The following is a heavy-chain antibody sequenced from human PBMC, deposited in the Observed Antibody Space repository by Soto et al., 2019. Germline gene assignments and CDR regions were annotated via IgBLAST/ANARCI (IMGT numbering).Heavy chain of an antibody. D-gene: IGHD3-3*01. CDR3: AKNKYDFWSGWHALDV. J-gene: IGHJ6*02. CDR1: GLTFRNYA. V-gene: IGHV3-23*01. Sequence: EVQVLESGGGLVQPGESLRVSCAASGLTFRNYAMSWVRQAPGKGLEWVSTVSGGGASTYYADSVKGRFTVSRDNSKNTVYLQMNSLRAEDTAIYYCAKNKYDFWSGWHALDVWGQGTTVTVSS. CDR2: VSGGGAST.